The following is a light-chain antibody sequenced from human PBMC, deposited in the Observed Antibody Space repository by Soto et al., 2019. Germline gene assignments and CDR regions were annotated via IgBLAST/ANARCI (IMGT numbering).Light chain of an antibody. V-gene: IGKV3-20*01. CDR1: QTVRNNY. Sequence: EFVLTQSPGTLSLSPGERATLSCRASQTVRNNYLAWYQQKPGQAPRLLIYDASSRATGIPDRFSGGGSGTAFTLTISRLEPDDFAVYYCQQFSSYPLTFGGGTKVDIK. J-gene: IGKJ4*01. CDR2: DAS. CDR3: QQFSSYPLT.